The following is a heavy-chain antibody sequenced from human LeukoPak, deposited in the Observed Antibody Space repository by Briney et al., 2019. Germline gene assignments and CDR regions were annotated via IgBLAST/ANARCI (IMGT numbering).Heavy chain of an antibody. V-gene: IGHV3-74*01. CDR2: INSDGSST. Sequence: GGSLRLSCAVSGFTFSTYWMHWVRQAPGKGLVWVSRINSDGSSTTYADSVKGRFTISRDNAKNTLYLQMNSLRVEDTAVYYCTRAIGNIRNNCFDPWGQGTLVTVSS. J-gene: IGHJ5*02. CDR3: TRAIGNIRNNCFDP. CDR1: GFTFSTYW.